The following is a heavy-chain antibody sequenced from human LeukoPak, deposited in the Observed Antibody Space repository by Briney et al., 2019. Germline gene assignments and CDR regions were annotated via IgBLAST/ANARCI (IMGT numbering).Heavy chain of an antibody. D-gene: IGHD3-22*01. J-gene: IGHJ1*01. CDR1: GYTFTSYG. V-gene: IGHV1-18*01. CDR2: ISAYNGST. CDR3: ARGAYYYDSSGYFEYFQH. Sequence: ASVKVSCKASGYTFTSYGISWVRQAPGQGLEWMGWISAYNGSTNYAQKLQGRVTMTTDTSTSTAYMELRSLRSDDTAVYYCARGAYYYDSSGYFEYFQHWGQGTLVTVSS.